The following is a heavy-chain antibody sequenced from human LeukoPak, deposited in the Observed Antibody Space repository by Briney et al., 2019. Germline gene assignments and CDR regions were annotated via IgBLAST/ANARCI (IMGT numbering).Heavy chain of an antibody. Sequence: GGSLRLSCAASGFAFSTFAMGWVRQSPGKGLEWLSTINGGGNTTFYADSVKGRFTISRDNSKNTLYLQMDSLRPDDTAIYYCTKELHVAVAVADYYYFYMDVWGRGTAVTVSS. CDR3: TKELHVAVAVADYYYFYMDV. CDR1: GFAFSTFA. CDR2: INGGGNTT. D-gene: IGHD6-19*01. J-gene: IGHJ6*03. V-gene: IGHV3-23*01.